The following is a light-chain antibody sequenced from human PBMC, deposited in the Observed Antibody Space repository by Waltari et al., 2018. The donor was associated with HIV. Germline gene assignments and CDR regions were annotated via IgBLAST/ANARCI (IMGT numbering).Light chain of an antibody. CDR2: SAS. Sequence: DIQLTQSPSSLSASVGARVTVTCRANQNINTFLNWFRQRPGKAPEVLIHSASSLQSGVSSRFSGSGSGTDFTLTISSLQPEDFATYYCLQTYTTPLTFGPGTKVDI. V-gene: IGKV1-39*01. CDR3: LQTYTTPLT. J-gene: IGKJ3*01. CDR1: QNINTF.